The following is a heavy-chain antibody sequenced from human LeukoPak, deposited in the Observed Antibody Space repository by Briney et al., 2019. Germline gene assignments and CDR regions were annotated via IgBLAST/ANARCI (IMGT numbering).Heavy chain of an antibody. D-gene: IGHD6-6*01. CDR2: IYYSGGT. J-gene: IGHJ4*02. CDR1: GGSISSYY. V-gene: IGHV4-59*08. CDR3: ARHFAYSSSSYFDY. Sequence: SETLSLTCTVSGGSISSYYWTWIRQPPGKGLGLEWIGYIYYSGGTNYNPSLKSRVTISIDTSKNQVSLKLSSVTAADTAVYYCARHFAYSSSSYFDYWGQGTLVTVSS.